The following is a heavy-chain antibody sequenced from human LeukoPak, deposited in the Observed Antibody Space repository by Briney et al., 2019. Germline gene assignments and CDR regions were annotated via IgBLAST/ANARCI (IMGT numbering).Heavy chain of an antibody. J-gene: IGHJ4*02. V-gene: IGHV4-39*01. D-gene: IGHD4-23*01. Sequence: SETLSLTCTVSGGSVTSASHYWAWIRQPPGKGLEWIGSIHYSGSTYYSPSLKSRHTISGDTSKSQFSLKLTFVTAADTAVYYCTRHHDYGDKIDYWGQGTLVTVSS. CDR3: TRHHDYGDKIDY. CDR1: GGSVTSASHY. CDR2: IHYSGST.